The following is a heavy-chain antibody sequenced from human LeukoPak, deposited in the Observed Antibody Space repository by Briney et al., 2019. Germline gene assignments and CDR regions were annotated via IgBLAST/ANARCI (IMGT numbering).Heavy chain of an antibody. CDR2: IYYSGST. D-gene: IGHD5-12*01. J-gene: IGHJ6*02. V-gene: IGHV4-59*01. Sequence: KASETLSLTCTVSGGPISSYYWSWIRQPPGKGLEWIGYIYYSGSTNYNPSLKSRVTISVDTSKNQFSLKLSSVTAADTAVYYCASTHYSGYDYYYYGMDVWGQGTTVTVSS. CDR1: GGPISSYY. CDR3: ASTHYSGYDYYYYGMDV.